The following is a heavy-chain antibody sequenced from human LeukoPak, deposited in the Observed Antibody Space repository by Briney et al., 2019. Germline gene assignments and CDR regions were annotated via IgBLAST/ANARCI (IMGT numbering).Heavy chain of an antibody. D-gene: IGHD3-10*01. Sequence: GASVKVSCKASGYTFTGYYMHWVRQAPGQGLEWMGWINPNSGGTNYAQKFQGWVTMTRDTSISTAYMELSRLRSDDTAVYYRARDSEFGAYYYYGMDVWGQGTTVTVSS. V-gene: IGHV1-2*04. CDR1: GYTFTGYY. CDR2: INPNSGGT. J-gene: IGHJ6*02. CDR3: ARDSEFGAYYYYGMDV.